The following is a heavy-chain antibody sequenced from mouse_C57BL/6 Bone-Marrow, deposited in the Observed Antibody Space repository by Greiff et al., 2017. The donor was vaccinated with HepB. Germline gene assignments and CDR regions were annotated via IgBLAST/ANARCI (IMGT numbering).Heavy chain of an antibody. CDR2: IRSKSSNYAT. V-gene: IGHV10-3*01. CDR1: GFTFNTYA. D-gene: IGHD1-1*01. J-gene: IGHJ1*03. Sequence: EVMLVESGGGLVQPKGSLKLSCAASGFTFNTYAMHWVRQAPGKGLEWVARIRSKSSNYATYYADSVKDRFTISRDDSQSMLYLQMNNLKTEDTAMYYCVRDPAYYYGSSFYWYFDVWGTGTTVTVSS. CDR3: VRDPAYYYGSSFYWYFDV.